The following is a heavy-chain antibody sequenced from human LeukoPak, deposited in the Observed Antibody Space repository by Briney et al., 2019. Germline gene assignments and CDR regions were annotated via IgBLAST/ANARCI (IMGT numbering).Heavy chain of an antibody. CDR2: INPSGGST. J-gene: IGHJ4*02. V-gene: IGHV1-46*01. CDR1: GCTFTSYY. Sequence: ASVKVSCKASGCTFTSYYMHWVRQAPGQGLEWMGIINPSGGSTSYAQKFQGRVTMTRDTSTSTVYMELSSLRTEDTAVYYCARVTPPYCSSTSCYLDYWGQGTLVTVSS. D-gene: IGHD2-2*01. CDR3: ARVTPPYCSSTSCYLDY.